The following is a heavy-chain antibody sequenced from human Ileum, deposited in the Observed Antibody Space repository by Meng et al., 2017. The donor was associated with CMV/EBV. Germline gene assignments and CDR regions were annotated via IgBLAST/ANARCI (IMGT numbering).Heavy chain of an antibody. D-gene: IGHD2-8*02. CDR1: GFVFSTSA. CDR2: LSPGGGAT. V-gene: IGHV3-23*01. Sequence: GGSLRLSCAASGFVFSTSAMSWVRQAPGKGLEWVAGLSPGGGATYYAQSVGGRFTVSRDNSKNMVFLQLNSLRAEDTAVYYCAKGHNTAGFHPSYYGLDVWGQGTTVTVSS. CDR3: AKGHNTAGFHPSYYGLDV. J-gene: IGHJ6*02.